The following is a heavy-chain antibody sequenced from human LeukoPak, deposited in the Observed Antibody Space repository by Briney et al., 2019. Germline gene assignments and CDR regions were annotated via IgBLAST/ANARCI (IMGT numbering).Heavy chain of an antibody. Sequence: ASVKVSCKASGYTFTSYDINWVRQATGQGLEWMGWMNPNSGNTGYAQKFQGRVTTTRNTSISTAYMELSSLRSEDTAVYYCARGYYDSSGYLVYYYYGMDVWGQGTTVTVSS. CDR3: ARGYYDSSGYLVYYYYGMDV. D-gene: IGHD3-22*01. CDR1: GYTFTSYD. V-gene: IGHV1-8*01. J-gene: IGHJ6*02. CDR2: MNPNSGNT.